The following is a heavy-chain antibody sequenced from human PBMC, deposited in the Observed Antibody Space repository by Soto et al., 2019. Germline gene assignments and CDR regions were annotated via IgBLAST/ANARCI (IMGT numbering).Heavy chain of an antibody. CDR1: GFTFSSYS. CDR2: ISSSSSYI. J-gene: IGHJ4*02. V-gene: IGHV3-21*01. CDR3: ARTTRITMIVVVITSTTAVDY. Sequence: GGSLRLSCAASGFTFSSYSMNWVRQAPGKGLEWVSSISSSSSYIYYADSVKGRFTISRDNAKNSLYLQMNSLRAEDTAVYYCARTTRITMIVVVITSTTAVDYWGQGTLVTVSS. D-gene: IGHD3-22*01.